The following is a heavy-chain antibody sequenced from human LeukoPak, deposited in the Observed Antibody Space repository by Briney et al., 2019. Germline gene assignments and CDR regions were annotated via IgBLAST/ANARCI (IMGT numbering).Heavy chain of an antibody. D-gene: IGHD4-17*01. Sequence: PSETLSLTCIVSGGSISSYYWSWIRQPPGKGLVWIGYIYYSGSTNYNPSLRSRATISVDTSKNQFSLKLSSVTAADTAVYYCARASHDYGDYSHFDYWGQGTLVTVSS. V-gene: IGHV4-59*01. CDR3: ARASHDYGDYSHFDY. CDR2: IYYSGST. CDR1: GGSISSYY. J-gene: IGHJ4*02.